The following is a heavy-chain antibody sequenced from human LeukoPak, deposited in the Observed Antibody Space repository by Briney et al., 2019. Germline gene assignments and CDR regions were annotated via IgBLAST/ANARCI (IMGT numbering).Heavy chain of an antibody. J-gene: IGHJ3*02. CDR3: TRQFRYCSGDCYDAFDI. CDR2: IYPGDSDT. Sequence: GGSLRLSCKGSGYSFTSYWIGWLRQMPGKGLEWMGIIYPGDSDTRYSPSFQGQVTISADKSISTAYLQWSSLKASDTAMYYCTRQFRYCSGDCYDAFDIWGQGTMVTVSS. D-gene: IGHD2-21*02. V-gene: IGHV5-51*01. CDR1: GYSFTSYW.